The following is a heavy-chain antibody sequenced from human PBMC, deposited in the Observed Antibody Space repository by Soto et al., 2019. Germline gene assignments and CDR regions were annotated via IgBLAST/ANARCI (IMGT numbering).Heavy chain of an antibody. D-gene: IGHD2-15*01. V-gene: IGHV3-23*01. J-gene: IGHJ4*02. CDR2: ISGSGGST. CDR3: AKTFQYCSGGSCYDSRQYYFDY. CDR1: GFTFSSYA. Sequence: GGSLRLSCAASGFTFSSYAMSWVRQAPGKGLEWVSAISGSGGSTYYADSVKGRFTISRDNSKNTLYLQMNSLRAEDTAVYYCAKTFQYCSGGSCYDSRQYYFDYWGQGTLVTVSS.